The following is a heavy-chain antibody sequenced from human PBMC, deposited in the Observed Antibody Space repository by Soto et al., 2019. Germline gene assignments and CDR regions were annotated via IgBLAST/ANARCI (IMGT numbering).Heavy chain of an antibody. J-gene: IGHJ5*02. Sequence: ASVKVSCKASGGTFSSYTISWVRQAPGQGLEWMGRIIPILGIANYAQKFQGRVTITADKSTSTAYMELSSLRSEDTAVYYCAREKKPPRKDYYGSGSHHPKYNWFDPWGQGTLVTVSS. CDR3: AREKKPPRKDYYGSGSHHPKYNWFDP. V-gene: IGHV1-69*04. D-gene: IGHD3-10*01. CDR1: GGTFSSYT. CDR2: IIPILGIA.